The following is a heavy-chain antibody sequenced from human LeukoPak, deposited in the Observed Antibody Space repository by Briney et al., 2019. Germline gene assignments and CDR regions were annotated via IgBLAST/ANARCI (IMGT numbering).Heavy chain of an antibody. D-gene: IGHD3-10*01. CDR2: INPNSGGT. CDR1: GYTFTGYY. J-gene: IGHJ5*02. V-gene: IGHV1-2*06. Sequence: ASVKVSCKATGYTFTGYYMHWVRQAPAQGLDWMGRINPNSGGTNYAQKFQGRVTMTRDTSISTAYMELGRLRSDDTAVYYCARGPITMVRGVIFNWFDPWGQGTLVTVSS. CDR3: ARGPITMVRGVIFNWFDP.